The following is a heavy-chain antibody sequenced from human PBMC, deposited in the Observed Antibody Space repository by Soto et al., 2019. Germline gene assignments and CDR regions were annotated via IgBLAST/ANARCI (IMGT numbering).Heavy chain of an antibody. D-gene: IGHD2-8*01. CDR3: ARDLGYCTNGVCYRPPIPYYFDY. CDR2: INPSGGST. Sequence: ASVKVSCKASGYTFTSYYMHWVRQAPGQGLEWMGIINPSGGSTSYAQKFQGRVTMTRDTSTSTVYMELSSLRSEDTAVYYCARDLGYCTNGVCYRPPIPYYFDYWGQGTLVTVSS. V-gene: IGHV1-46*03. CDR1: GYTFTSYY. J-gene: IGHJ4*02.